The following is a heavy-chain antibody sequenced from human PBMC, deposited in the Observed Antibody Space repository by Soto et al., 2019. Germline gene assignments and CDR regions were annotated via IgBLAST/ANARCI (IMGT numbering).Heavy chain of an antibody. CDR3: ARVQMATIYFDY. D-gene: IGHD5-12*01. CDR2: IYRSGTT. J-gene: IGHJ4*02. Sequence: SEPLSLTCTVSGDSINTYYWSWIRQPPGKGLEWIGHIYRSGTTRYNPSVKSRVTISVDTSKNQFSLKLSSVTAADTAVYYCARVQMATIYFDYWGQGILVTVSS. CDR1: GDSINTYY. V-gene: IGHV4-59*01.